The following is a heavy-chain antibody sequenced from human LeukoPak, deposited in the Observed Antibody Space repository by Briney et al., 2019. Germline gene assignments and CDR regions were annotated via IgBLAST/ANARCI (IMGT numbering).Heavy chain of an antibody. D-gene: IGHD1-1*01. CDR3: ARGTIWNWFDP. J-gene: IGHJ5*02. V-gene: IGHV1-69-2*01. CDR1: GYTFTDYY. CDR2: VDPEDGET. Sequence: ATVKLSCKVSGYTFTDYYMHWVQQAPGKGLEWMGLVDPEDGETIYAEKFQGRVTITADTSTDTAYMELSSLRSEDTAVYYCARGTIWNWFDPWGQGTLVTVSS.